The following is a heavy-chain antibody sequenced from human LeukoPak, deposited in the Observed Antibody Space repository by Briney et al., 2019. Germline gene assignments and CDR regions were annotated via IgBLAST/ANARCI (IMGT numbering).Heavy chain of an antibody. D-gene: IGHD3-10*01. J-gene: IGHJ5*02. CDR1: GGSISSYY. CDR3: ARRSLLWFGEFSNWFDP. V-gene: IGHV4-34*01. Sequence: PSETLSLTCTVSGGSISSYYWSWIRQPPGKGLEWIGEINHSGSTNYNPSLKSRVTISVDTSKNQFSLKLSSVTAADTAVYYCARRSLLWFGEFSNWFDPWGQGTLVTVSS. CDR2: INHSGST.